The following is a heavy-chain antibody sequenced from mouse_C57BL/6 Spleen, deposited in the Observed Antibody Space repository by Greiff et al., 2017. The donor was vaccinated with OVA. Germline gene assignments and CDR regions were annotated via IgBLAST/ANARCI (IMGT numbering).Heavy chain of an antibody. CDR2: IDPSDSET. Sequence: QVQLKQPGAELVRPGSSVKLSCKASGYTFTSYWMHWVKQRPIQGLEWIGNIDPSDSETHYNQKFKDKATLTVDKSSSTAYMQLSSLTSEDSAVYDCARGDYDVFWYFDVWGTGTTVTVSS. V-gene: IGHV1-52*01. CDR1: GYTFTSYW. CDR3: ARGDYDVFWYFDV. J-gene: IGHJ1*03. D-gene: IGHD2-4*01.